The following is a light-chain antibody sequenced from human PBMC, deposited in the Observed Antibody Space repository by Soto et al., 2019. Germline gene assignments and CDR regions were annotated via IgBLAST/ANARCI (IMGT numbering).Light chain of an antibody. V-gene: IGKV4-1*01. CDR3: QQDYSTPLWT. Sequence: DIVMTQSPDSLAVSLGERATINCKSSQSVLYSSNNKNYLAWYQQKPGQPPKLLIYWASTRESGVPDRFSGSGSGTDFTLTISSLQAEDVAVYYCQQDYSTPLWTFGQGTKLEIK. J-gene: IGKJ2*02. CDR2: WAS. CDR1: QSVLYSSNNKNY.